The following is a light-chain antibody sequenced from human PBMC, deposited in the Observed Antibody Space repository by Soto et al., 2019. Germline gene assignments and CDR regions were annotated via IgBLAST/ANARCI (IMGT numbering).Light chain of an antibody. J-gene: IGLJ1*01. V-gene: IGLV2-14*01. CDR2: EVS. CDR1: SSDVGGYNY. Sequence: QSALTQPASVSGSPGQSITISCTGTSSDVGGYNYVSWYQQHSGKAPKVMIYEVSNRPSGVSNRFSGSKSGNTASLTISGLQGEEEADYYCTSYTRSRNLVFGTGTKV. CDR3: TSYTRSRNLV.